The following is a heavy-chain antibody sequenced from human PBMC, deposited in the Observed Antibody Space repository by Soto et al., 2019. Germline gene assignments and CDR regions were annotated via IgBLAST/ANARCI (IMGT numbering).Heavy chain of an antibody. D-gene: IGHD1-26*01. CDR2: AKTRSEGFAT. J-gene: IGHJ2*01. Sequence: EVQLVESGGGLVQPGGSLRLSCAASGFTFGHHFMDWVRQAPGKGLEWVARAKTRSEGFATHYADSVEGRFTVSRDDSENSFFLQMNTLRTDDTAVYYCASPEGAGDALRDRYFDFWGRGTLVTVSS. CDR3: ASPEGAGDALRDRYFDF. V-gene: IGHV3-72*01. CDR1: GFTFGHHF.